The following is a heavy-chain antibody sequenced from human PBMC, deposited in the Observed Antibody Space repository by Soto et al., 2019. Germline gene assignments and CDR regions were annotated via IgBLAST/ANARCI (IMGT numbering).Heavy chain of an antibody. CDR1: GQTFNRYW. CDR2: IKQDGSEE. Sequence: DVQLAESGGGLVQPGGSLRLSCVASGQTFNRYWMSWVRQAPGKGLEWVANIKQDGSEEYYVDSVKGRFTISRDNAKNSVSLQMNRLRAEDTAMYYCVRTHVDSWSFVFYGMDVRGQGTTVILSS. J-gene: IGHJ6*02. V-gene: IGHV3-7*03. D-gene: IGHD3-3*01. CDR3: VRTHVDSWSFVFYGMDV.